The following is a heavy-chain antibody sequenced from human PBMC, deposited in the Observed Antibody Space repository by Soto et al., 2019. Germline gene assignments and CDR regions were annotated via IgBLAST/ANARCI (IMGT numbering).Heavy chain of an antibody. CDR1: GYSFTSYW. J-gene: IGHJ6*02. CDR2: IDPSDSYT. CDR3: ARLEYSSYYYYYGMDV. D-gene: IGHD6-6*01. V-gene: IGHV5-10-1*01. Sequence: LGESLKISCKGSGYSFTSYWISWVRQMPGKGLEWMGRIDPSDSYTNYSPSFQGHVTISADKSISTAYLQWSSLKASDTAMYYCARLEYSSYYYYYGMDVWGQGTTVTLSS.